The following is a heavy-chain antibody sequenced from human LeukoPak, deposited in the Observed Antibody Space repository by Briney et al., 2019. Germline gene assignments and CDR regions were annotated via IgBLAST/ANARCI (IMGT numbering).Heavy chain of an antibody. D-gene: IGHD3-10*01. J-gene: IGHJ6*02. CDR3: TRVRLWFGELLEPSV. CDR1: GFTFGDYA. CDR2: VRSKAYGGTT. V-gene: IGHV3-49*04. Sequence: GGSLRLSCTASGFTFGDYAMSWVRQAPGKGLEWVGFVRSKAYGGTTEYAASVKGRFTISRDDSKSIAYLQMNSLKTEDTAVYYCTRVRLWFGELLEPSVWGQGTTVTVSS.